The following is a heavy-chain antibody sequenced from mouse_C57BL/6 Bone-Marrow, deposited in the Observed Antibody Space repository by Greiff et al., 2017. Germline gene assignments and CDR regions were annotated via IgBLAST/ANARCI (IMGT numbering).Heavy chain of an antibody. J-gene: IGHJ4*01. CDR2: IDPETGGT. CDR3: TNYDGYYDYAMDY. CDR1: GYTFTDYE. Sequence: VQLQQSGAELVRPGASVTLSCKASGYTFTDYEMHWVKQTPMHGLEWIGAIDPETGGTAYTQKFKGKAILTADKSSSTAYMELRSLTSEDSAVYYCTNYDGYYDYAMDYWGQGTSVTVSS. V-gene: IGHV1-15*01. D-gene: IGHD2-3*01.